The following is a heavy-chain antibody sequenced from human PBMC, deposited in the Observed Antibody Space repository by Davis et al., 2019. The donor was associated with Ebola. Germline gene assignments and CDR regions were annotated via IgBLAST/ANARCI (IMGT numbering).Heavy chain of an antibody. V-gene: IGHV3-74*01. Sequence: HTGGSLRLSCVASGFTVSSDYMSWVRQAPGKGLVWVSRINSDGSSTSYADSVKGRFTISRDNAKNTLYLQMNSLRAEDTAVYYCARESPMYYYDSSGYYTRTELDYWGQGTLVTVSS. J-gene: IGHJ4*02. D-gene: IGHD3-22*01. CDR1: GFTVSSDY. CDR2: INSDGSST. CDR3: ARESPMYYYDSSGYYTRTELDY.